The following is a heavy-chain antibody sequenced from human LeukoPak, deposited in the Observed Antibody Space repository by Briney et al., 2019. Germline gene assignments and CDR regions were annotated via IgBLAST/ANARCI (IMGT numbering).Heavy chain of an antibody. Sequence: GASVKVSCKASGHTFSVYYIHWLRQAPGQGLEWLGWINPNNGGTLYSQKFQGGVTMSRDTSISAVYMELNRLTTDDTAVYFCARGVATTGAKFFDYWGQGTLVTVSS. D-gene: IGHD6-13*01. V-gene: IGHV1-2*02. J-gene: IGHJ4*02. CDR1: GHTFSVYY. CDR3: ARGVATTGAKFFDY. CDR2: INPNNGGT.